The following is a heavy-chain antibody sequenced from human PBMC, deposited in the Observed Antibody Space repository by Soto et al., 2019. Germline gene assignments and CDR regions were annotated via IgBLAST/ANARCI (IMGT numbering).Heavy chain of an antibody. Sequence: ASVKVSCKASGYTFANDYIHWVRQVPGQGLEWMGRIKPSGGATLYAQKFQGRATMTRDTSTNTLYMDLSSLRSDDTAMYYCSRDTRSISGVAQTTFDFWGQGTLVTVSS. D-gene: IGHD3-3*01. V-gene: IGHV1-46*01. CDR2: IKPSGGAT. J-gene: IGHJ4*02. CDR1: GYTFANDY. CDR3: SRDTRSISGVAQTTFDF.